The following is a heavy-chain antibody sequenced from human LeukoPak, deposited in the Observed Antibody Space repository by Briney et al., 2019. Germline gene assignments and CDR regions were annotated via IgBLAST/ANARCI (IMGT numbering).Heavy chain of an antibody. J-gene: IGHJ4*02. CDR1: GGSFSGYY. V-gene: IGHV4-34*01. CDR2: INHSGST. Sequence: SETLSLTCAVYGGSFSGYYWSWIRQPPGKGLEWIGEINHSGSTNYNPSLKSRVTISVDTSKNQFSLKLSSVTAADTAVYYCARDIAHFIWGQGTLVTVSS. D-gene: IGHD6-13*01. CDR3: ARDIAHFI.